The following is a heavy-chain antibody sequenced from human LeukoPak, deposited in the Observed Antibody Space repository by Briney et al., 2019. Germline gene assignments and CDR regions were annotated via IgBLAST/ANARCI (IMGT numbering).Heavy chain of an antibody. CDR1: GLPFSNYW. V-gene: IGHV3-7*01. J-gene: IGHJ4*02. CDR3: AHSGSYFDY. D-gene: IGHD1-26*01. Sequence: GGSLRLSCAASGLPFSNYWMSWVRQAPGRGLEWVAKIKEDGSEKNYVDSVKGRFTISRDNAKNSVYLQMDSLRAEDTAVYHCAHSGSYFDYLGQGTLVTVSS. CDR2: IKEDGSEK.